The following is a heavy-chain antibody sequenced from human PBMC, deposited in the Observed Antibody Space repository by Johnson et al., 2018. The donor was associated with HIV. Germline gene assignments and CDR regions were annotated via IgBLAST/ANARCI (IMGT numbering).Heavy chain of an antibody. Sequence: MQLVESGGGLVQPGESLRLSCAASGFTVSSNYMSWVRQAPGKGLEWVSVIYSGGSTYDADSVKGRFTISRDNSKNMLYLQMNSLRAEDTAVYYCARDPLAYDNFWSGSLHAFDIWGQGTKVTVSS. CDR2: IYSGGST. J-gene: IGHJ3*02. D-gene: IGHD3-3*01. CDR3: ARDPLAYDNFWSGSLHAFDI. CDR1: GFTVSSNY. V-gene: IGHV3-66*02.